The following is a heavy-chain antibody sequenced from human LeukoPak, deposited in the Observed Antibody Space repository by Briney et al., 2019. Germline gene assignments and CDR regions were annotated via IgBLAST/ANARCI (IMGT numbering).Heavy chain of an antibody. J-gene: IGHJ5*02. CDR2: VYYSGYT. D-gene: IGHD1-1*01. Sequence: SETLSLTCSVSGGSISGSSYYWGWIRQPPGKGLEWIGSVYYSGYTYYNPSLKSRVTMSVDTSKNQFSLNLSSVTAADTAVYYCARDNDLGFDPWGQGTLVTVSS. V-gene: IGHV4-39*07. CDR1: GGSISGSSYY. CDR3: ARDNDLGFDP.